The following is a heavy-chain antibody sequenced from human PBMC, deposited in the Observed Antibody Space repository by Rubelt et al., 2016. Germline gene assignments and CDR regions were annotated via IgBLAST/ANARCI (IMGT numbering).Heavy chain of an antibody. CDR1: GGSFSGYY. V-gene: IGHV4-34*01. Sequence: QVQLQQWGAGLLKPSETLSLTCAVYGGSFSGYYWSWIRQPPGKGLEWIGEINHSGSPNYNPSPMGRCHTSVRTAKNQFSRELSSWTAADTAVYYCARGIQCSSASCLYYFDYWGQGTLITVSS. J-gene: IGHJ4*02. CDR3: ARGIQCSSASCLYYFDY. CDR2: INHSGSP. D-gene: IGHD2-2*01.